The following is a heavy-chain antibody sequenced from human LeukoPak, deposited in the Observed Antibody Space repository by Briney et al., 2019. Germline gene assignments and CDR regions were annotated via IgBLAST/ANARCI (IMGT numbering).Heavy chain of an antibody. CDR1: GGSISSTNYY. J-gene: IGHJ5*02. CDR2: IYYSGST. CDR3: ARQVGYDILTGYPSPPNWFDP. Sequence: TSETLSLTCTVSGGSISSTNYYWGWIRQPPGKGLEWIGSIYYSGSTYYTPSLKSRVTISLDTSKNQFSLRLTSVTAADTAVYYCARQVGYDILTGYPSPPNWFDPWGQGTLVTVSS. D-gene: IGHD3-9*01. V-gene: IGHV4-39*07.